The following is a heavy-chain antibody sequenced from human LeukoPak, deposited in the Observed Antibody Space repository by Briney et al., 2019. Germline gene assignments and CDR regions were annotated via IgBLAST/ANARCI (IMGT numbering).Heavy chain of an antibody. V-gene: IGHV1-46*01. J-gene: IGHJ5*02. CDR3: ARDNSVGDSAWRFDP. D-gene: IGHD5-12*01. CDR1: GGTFSSYA. Sequence: ASVKVSCKASGGTFSSYAISWVRQAPGQGLEWMGIINPSGDNTWYAQKFQGRVTMTRDMATSTDYMEVSSLRSEDTAVYYCARDNSVGDSAWRFDPWGQGTLVTVSS. CDR2: INPSGDNT.